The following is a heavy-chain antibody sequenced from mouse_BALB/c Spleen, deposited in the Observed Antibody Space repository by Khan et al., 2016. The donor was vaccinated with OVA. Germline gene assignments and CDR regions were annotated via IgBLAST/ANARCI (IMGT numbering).Heavy chain of an antibody. CDR2: INTYTGEP. J-gene: IGHJ3*01. D-gene: IGHD2-1*01. Sequence: QIQLVQSGPELKKPGETVKISCKASGYTFTNYGMKWVKQAPGKGLQWMGWINTYTGEPTSADDFKGRFAFSLEPSASTAYLQFNNIKNAYTATYFCARSNGNYWFAYWGQGTLVTVSA. V-gene: IGHV9-3-1*01. CDR1: GYTFTNYG. CDR3: ARSNGNYWFAY.